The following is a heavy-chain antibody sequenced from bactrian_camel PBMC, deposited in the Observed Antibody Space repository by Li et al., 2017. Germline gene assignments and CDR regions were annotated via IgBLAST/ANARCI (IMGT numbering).Heavy chain of an antibody. CDR3: AAAYTLPGHCLLTSNYRY. V-gene: IGHV3S53*01. CDR1: FPFIMGT. CDR2: VHLGSDT. D-gene: IGHD1*01. Sequence: VQLVESGGGSVQAGGSLRLSCVARFPFIMGTMAWFRQVPGKEREGVATVHLGSDTLYADSVKGRFTISQDNDENTVYLQMNSLKPEDTAMYSCAAAYTLPGHCLLTSNYRYWGQGTQVTVS. J-gene: IGHJ4*01.